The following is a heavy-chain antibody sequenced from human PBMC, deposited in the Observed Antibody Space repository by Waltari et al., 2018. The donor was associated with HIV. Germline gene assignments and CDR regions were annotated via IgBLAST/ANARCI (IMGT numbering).Heavy chain of an antibody. J-gene: IGHJ4*02. CDR3: VAGPDSANSYFPSGGCF. V-gene: IGHV4-39*02. Sequence: QLQLQESGPGLVKPLETLSLTCTVSGGSISGGFSFWGWIRQPPGKGLQWIGNLYYSGTTYYNPALTGRVTITEDTSKNHFSLGLTSVTAADTAIYYCVAGPDSANSYFPSGGCFWGQGSLVSVSS. D-gene: IGHD3-16*01. CDR1: GGSISGGFSF. CDR2: LYYSGTT.